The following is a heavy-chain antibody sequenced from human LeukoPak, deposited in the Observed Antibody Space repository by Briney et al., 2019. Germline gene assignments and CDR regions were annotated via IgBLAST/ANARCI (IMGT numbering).Heavy chain of an antibody. CDR3: ARGLHTKWRPHAIDY. J-gene: IGHJ4*02. D-gene: IGHD5-18*01. CDR1: GFTFSKYV. CDR2: VSSRGSST. V-gene: IGHV3-23*01. Sequence: GGSLRLSCAASGFTFSKYVMTWVRQAPGKGLQWVSSVSSRGSSTFYADSVKGRFSISRDNSKNTLYLQMNSLRDDDTAVYYCARGLHTKWRPHAIDYWGPGIPVTVSS.